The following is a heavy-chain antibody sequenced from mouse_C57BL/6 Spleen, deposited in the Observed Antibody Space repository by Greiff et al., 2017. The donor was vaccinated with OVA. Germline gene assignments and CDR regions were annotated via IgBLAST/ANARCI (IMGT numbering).Heavy chain of an antibody. V-gene: IGHV1-82*01. CDR3: ARPHYYGSSYYAMDY. Sequence: QVQLKQSGPELVKPGASVKISCKASGYAFSSSWMNWVKQRPGKGLEWIGRIYPGDGDTNYNGKFKGKATLTADKSSSTAYMQLSSLTSEDSAVYFCARPHYYGSSYYAMDYWGQGTSVTVSS. J-gene: IGHJ4*01. CDR1: GYAFSSSW. D-gene: IGHD1-1*01. CDR2: IYPGDGDT.